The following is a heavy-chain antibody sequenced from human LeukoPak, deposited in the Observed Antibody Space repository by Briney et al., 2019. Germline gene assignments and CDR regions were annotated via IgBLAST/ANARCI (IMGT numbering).Heavy chain of an antibody. CDR2: INHSGST. CDR3: ARGGGRRWLQPLDY. Sequence: SETLSLTCAVYGGSFSGYYWSWIRQPPGKGLQWIGEINHSGSTNYNPSLKSRVTISVDTSKNQFSLNLSSVTAADTAVYYCARGGGRRWLQPLDYWGQGTLVTVSS. CDR1: GGSFSGYY. V-gene: IGHV4-34*01. J-gene: IGHJ4*02. D-gene: IGHD5-24*01.